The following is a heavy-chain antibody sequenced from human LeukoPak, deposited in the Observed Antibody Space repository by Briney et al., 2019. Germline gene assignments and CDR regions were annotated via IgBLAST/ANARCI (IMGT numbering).Heavy chain of an antibody. CDR3: AKGAPWNDGGNWFDP. CDR2: IRYDGSNK. J-gene: IGHJ5*02. D-gene: IGHD1-1*01. V-gene: IGHV3-30*02. CDR1: GFTVSSNY. Sequence: GGSLRLSCAASGFTVSSNYMSWVRQAPGKGLEWVAFIRYDGSNKYYADSVKGRFTISRDNSKNTLYLQMNSLRAEDTAVYYCAKGAPWNDGGNWFDPWGQGTLVTVSS.